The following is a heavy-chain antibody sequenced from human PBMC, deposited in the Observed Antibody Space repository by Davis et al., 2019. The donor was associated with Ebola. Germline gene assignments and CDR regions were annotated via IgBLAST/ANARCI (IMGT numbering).Heavy chain of an antibody. CDR1: GFTFSNYG. CDR3: EKDALSGSASGYFDY. D-gene: IGHD1-26*01. CDR2: ILFDGSDK. Sequence: GESLKISCAASGFTFSNYGMHWVRQAPGRGLEWVAVILFDGSDKYYADSVKGRFTISRDNSKNTVYVQMNSLRPEDTAVYYCEKDALSGSASGYFDYWGQGTLVTVSS. V-gene: IGHV3-30*18. J-gene: IGHJ4*02.